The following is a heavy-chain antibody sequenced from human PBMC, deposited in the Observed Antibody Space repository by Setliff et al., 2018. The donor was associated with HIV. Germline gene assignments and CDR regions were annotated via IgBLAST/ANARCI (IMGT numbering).Heavy chain of an antibody. CDR2: IRTYNGNT. CDR1: GYPFTSYG. D-gene: IGHD3-16*01. V-gene: IGHV1-18*01. CDR3: ARDLGINPQGWFDP. Sequence: ASVKVSCKASGYPFTSYGISWVRQAPGQGLEWMGWIRTYNGNTNYAQKLQGRVTMTTDTSTTTAYMELRSLRSDDTAVYYCARDLGINPQGWFDPWGQGTLVTDSS. J-gene: IGHJ5*02.